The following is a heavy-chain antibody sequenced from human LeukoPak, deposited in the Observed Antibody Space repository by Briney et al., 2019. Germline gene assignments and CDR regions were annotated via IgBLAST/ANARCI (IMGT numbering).Heavy chain of an antibody. V-gene: IGHV3-33*01. CDR3: ARERAPFDGFDI. CDR2: LWANGHNN. CDR1: GFSFSCCG. D-gene: IGHD4/OR15-4a*01. Sequence: GGSLRLSCAASGFSFSCCGMHWARQAPGKGLDWVAVLWANGHNNYYADSVEGRFTISRDSSKNTLYLQMTSLRADDTAVYYCARERAPFDGFDIWGRGTVVTVSS. J-gene: IGHJ3*02.